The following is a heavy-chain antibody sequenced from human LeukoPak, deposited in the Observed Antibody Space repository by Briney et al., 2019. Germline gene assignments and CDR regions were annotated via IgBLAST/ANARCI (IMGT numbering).Heavy chain of an antibody. CDR2: INPNSGGT. V-gene: IGHV1-2*02. J-gene: IGHJ4*02. Sequence: GASVKVSCKASGYTFTGYYMHWVRQAPGQGLEWMGWINPNSGGTNYAQKFQGRVTMTRDTSISTAYMELSRLRSDDTAVYYCARDRTTVTTSTLDYWDQGTLVTVSS. CDR1: GYTFTGYY. D-gene: IGHD4-17*01. CDR3: ARDRTTVTTSTLDY.